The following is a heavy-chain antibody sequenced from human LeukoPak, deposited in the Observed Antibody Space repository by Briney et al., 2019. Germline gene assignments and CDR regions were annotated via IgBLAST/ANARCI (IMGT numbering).Heavy chain of an antibody. J-gene: IGHJ4*02. CDR3: ARASYCSGGSCYSDY. CDR2: ISAYNGNT. CDR1: GYTFTSYS. Sequence: ASVKVSCKASGYTFTSYSISWVRQAPGQGLEWMGLISAYNGNTIYAQKVKGRVTMTTDTSTSTAYMELRSLKSDDTAVYYCARASYCSGGSCYSDYWGQGTLVTVSS. V-gene: IGHV1-18*01. D-gene: IGHD2-15*01.